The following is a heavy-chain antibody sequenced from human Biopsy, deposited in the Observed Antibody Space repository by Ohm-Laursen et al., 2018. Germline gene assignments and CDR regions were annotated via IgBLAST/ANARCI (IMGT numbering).Heavy chain of an antibody. CDR1: GGSIDFKY. Sequence: TLSLTCSVSGGSIDFKYWTWIRQSADKGLEWIGRITPTGSTNYNPSLKSRVTISVAVDTSKSQFSLRLSSVTAADTAMYYCARGEAGVYDALDIWGQGTMVSVSS. D-gene: IGHD5/OR15-5a*01. CDR2: ITPTGST. V-gene: IGHV4-4*07. CDR3: ARGEAGVYDALDI. J-gene: IGHJ3*02.